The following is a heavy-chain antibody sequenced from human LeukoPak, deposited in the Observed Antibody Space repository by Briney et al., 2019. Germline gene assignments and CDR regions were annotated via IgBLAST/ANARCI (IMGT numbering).Heavy chain of an antibody. Sequence: PGGSLRLSCGASGFIFSDYWMTWVRQAPGKGLEWVANIKHDGSDKYYLDSAKGRFTISRGNAKNSLYLQMNSLRDGDTAVYYCATNDYFRFDYWGHGTLVTVSS. CDR2: IKHDGSDK. D-gene: IGHD3-16*01. V-gene: IGHV3-7*01. CDR3: ATNDYFRFDY. J-gene: IGHJ4*01. CDR1: GFIFSDYW.